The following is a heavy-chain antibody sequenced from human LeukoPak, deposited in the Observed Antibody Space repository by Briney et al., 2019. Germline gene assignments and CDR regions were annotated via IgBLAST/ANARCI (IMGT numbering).Heavy chain of an antibody. V-gene: IGHV4-59*12. J-gene: IGHJ6*03. D-gene: IGHD3-3*01. CDR3: ARDGLFWSEYYYYMDV. CDR1: GGSISSYY. CDR2: IYYSGST. Sequence: SETLSLTCTVSGGSISSYYWSWIRQPPGKGLEWIGYIYYSGSTNYNPSLKSRVTISVDTSKNQFSLKLSSVTAADTAVYYCARDGLFWSEYYYYMDVWGKGTTVTVSS.